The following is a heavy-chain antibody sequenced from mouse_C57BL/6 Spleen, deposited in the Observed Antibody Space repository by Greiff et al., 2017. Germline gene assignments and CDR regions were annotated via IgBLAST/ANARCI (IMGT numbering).Heavy chain of an antibody. Sequence: VQVVESGPELVKPGASVKISCKASGYAFSSSWMNWVKQRPGKGLEWIGRIYPGDGDTNYNGKFKGKATLTADKSSSTAYMQLSSLTSEDSAVYFCAREGSLFDYWGQGTTLTVSS. CDR3: AREGSLFDY. CDR2: IYPGDGDT. CDR1: GYAFSSSW. V-gene: IGHV1-82*01. J-gene: IGHJ2*01.